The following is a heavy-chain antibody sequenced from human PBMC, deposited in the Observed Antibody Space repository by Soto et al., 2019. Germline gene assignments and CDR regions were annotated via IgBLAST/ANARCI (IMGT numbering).Heavy chain of an antibody. D-gene: IGHD6-13*01. CDR3: AKDLAEIAAAVHCYYYGMDV. CDR2: ISYDGSNK. J-gene: IGHJ6*02. CDR1: GFTFSRYG. V-gene: IGHV3-30*18. Sequence: PGGSLRLSCAASGFTFSRYGMHWVRQAPGKGLEWVAVISYDGSNKYYADSVKGRFTISRDNSKNTLYLQMNSLRAEDTAVYYCAKDLAEIAAAVHCYYYGMDVWGQGTTVTVS.